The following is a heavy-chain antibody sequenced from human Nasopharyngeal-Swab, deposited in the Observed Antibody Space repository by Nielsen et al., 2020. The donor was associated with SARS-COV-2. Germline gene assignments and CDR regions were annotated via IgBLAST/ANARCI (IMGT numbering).Heavy chain of an antibody. CDR3: ARQPPRSGWYYYGMDV. Sequence: GESLKISCKGSGYSFTSYWIGWVRQMPGKGLEWMGIIYPGDSDTRYSPSFQGQVTISADKSISTAYLQWSSLKASDTAMYYRARQPPRSGWYYYGMDVWGQGTTVTVSS. D-gene: IGHD6-19*01. CDR2: IYPGDSDT. V-gene: IGHV5-51*01. J-gene: IGHJ6*02. CDR1: GYSFTSYW.